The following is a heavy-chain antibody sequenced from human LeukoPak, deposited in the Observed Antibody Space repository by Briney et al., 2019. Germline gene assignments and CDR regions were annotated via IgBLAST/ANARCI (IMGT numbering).Heavy chain of an antibody. V-gene: IGHV1-69*05. J-gene: IGHJ4*02. D-gene: IGHD1-14*01. CDR2: IIPIFGTA. CDR1: GGTFSSYA. CDR3: AGTGIGGLDY. Sequence: SVKVSCKASGGTFSSYAISWVRQAPGQGLEWMGGIIPIFGTANYAQKFQGRVTMTRDTSISTAYMELSRLRSDDTAVYYCAGTGIGGLDYWGQGTLVTVSS.